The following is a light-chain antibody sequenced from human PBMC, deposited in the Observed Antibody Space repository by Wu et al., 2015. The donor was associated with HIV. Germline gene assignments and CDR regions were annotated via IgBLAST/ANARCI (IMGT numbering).Light chain of an antibody. J-gene: IGKJ3*01. CDR2: GAS. V-gene: IGKV3-20*01. CDR3: QQYGSSPLFT. CDR1: QSVSSSY. Sequence: EIVLTQSPGTLSLSPGKRATLSCRASQSVSSSYLAWYQQKPGQAPRLLIYGASSRATGIPDRFSGSGSGTDFTLTISRLEPEDFAVYYCQQYGSSPLFTFGLGPKWISN.